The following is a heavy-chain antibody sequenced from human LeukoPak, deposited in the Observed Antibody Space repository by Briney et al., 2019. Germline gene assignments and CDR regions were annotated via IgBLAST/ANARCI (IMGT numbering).Heavy chain of an antibody. J-gene: IGHJ4*02. V-gene: IGHV3-23*01. CDR3: AKVPEFFGDYFDY. CDR1: GFTFSKIA. Sequence: GGSLRLSCAASGFTFSKIAMRWVRQTPGPGLEWVSAISDSGLSTYYADSVKGRFTISRDNSKSTLYLQMNSLRAEDTAVYYCAKVPEFFGDYFDYWGQGTLVTVSS. CDR2: ISDSGLST. D-gene: IGHD3-10*01.